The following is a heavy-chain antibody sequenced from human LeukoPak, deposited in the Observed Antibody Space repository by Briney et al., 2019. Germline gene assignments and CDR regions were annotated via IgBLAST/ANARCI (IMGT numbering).Heavy chain of an antibody. CDR2: IYYSGST. CDR1: GGSISSYY. Sequence: PSETLSLTCTVSGGSISSYYWSWIRQPPGKGLEWIGYIYYSGSTNYNPSLKSRVAISVDTSKNQFSLKLSSVTAADTAVYYCARARSAARPYFFDYWGQGTLVTVSS. V-gene: IGHV4-59*01. J-gene: IGHJ4*02. D-gene: IGHD6-6*01. CDR3: ARARSAARPYFFDY.